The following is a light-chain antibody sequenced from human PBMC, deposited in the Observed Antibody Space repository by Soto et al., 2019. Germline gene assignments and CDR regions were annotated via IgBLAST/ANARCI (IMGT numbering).Light chain of an antibody. CDR3: QQRSNWPT. Sequence: EIVLTQSPATLSLSPGERATLSCRASQSVSSYLAWYQQKPGQAPRLLIYDASNRATVIPARFSGSGSGTDFPLTISSLEPEDFAVYYCQQRSNWPTFGQGTKLEIK. V-gene: IGKV3-11*01. CDR1: QSVSSY. CDR2: DAS. J-gene: IGKJ2*01.